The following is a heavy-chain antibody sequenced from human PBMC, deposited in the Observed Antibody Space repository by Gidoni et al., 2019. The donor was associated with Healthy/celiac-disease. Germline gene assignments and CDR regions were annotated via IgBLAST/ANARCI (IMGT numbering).Heavy chain of an antibody. Sequence: EVQLLESGGGLVQPGGSLRLSCAASGFTFSSYAMSWVRQAPGKGLEWVSAISGSGGSTYYADSVKGRFTISRDNSKNTLYLQMNSLRAEDTAVYYCAKAHYYDSSGYIPERNYYYYYGMDVWGQGTTVTVSS. CDR3: AKAHYYDSSGYIPERNYYYYYGMDV. CDR2: ISGSGGST. J-gene: IGHJ6*02. V-gene: IGHV3-23*01. D-gene: IGHD3-22*01. CDR1: GFTFSSYA.